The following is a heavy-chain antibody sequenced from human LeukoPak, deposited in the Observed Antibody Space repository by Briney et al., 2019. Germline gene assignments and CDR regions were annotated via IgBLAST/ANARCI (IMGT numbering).Heavy chain of an antibody. CDR2: ISGTSSTI. Sequence: GGSLRLSCVASGFTFSSWSMNWVRQAPGKGLEWLSYISGTSSTIYYADSVKGRFTISRDNAKNSLYLQMNSLRAEDTAVYYCARPRTAEYYFDYWGQGTLVTVSS. J-gene: IGHJ4*02. CDR3: ARPRTAEYYFDY. V-gene: IGHV3-48*04. CDR1: GFTFSSWS.